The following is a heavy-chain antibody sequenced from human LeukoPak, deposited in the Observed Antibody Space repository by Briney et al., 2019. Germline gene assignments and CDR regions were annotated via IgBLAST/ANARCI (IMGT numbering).Heavy chain of an antibody. V-gene: IGHV1-8*01. CDR1: GYTFTSYD. J-gene: IGHJ4*02. CDR3: ARTDGDFDY. D-gene: IGHD4-17*01. CDR2: MNPSSGNT. Sequence: SXXVSCKASGYTFTSYDINWVRQATGQGLEWMGWMNPSSGNTGYAQKFQGRVTMTSDTSISTAYMELSSLTSEDTAVYYCARTDGDFDYWGQGTLVTVSS.